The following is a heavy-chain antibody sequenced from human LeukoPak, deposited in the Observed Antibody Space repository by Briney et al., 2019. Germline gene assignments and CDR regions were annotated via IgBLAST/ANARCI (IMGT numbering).Heavy chain of an antibody. D-gene: IGHD3-22*01. CDR3: ARESQSAYYFDSSGYEDAFDI. V-gene: IGHV3-7*01. J-gene: IGHJ3*02. CDR2: IKQDGSEK. Sequence: GGSLRLSCTASGFTFGDYAMSWFRQAPGKGLEWVANIKQDGSEKYYVDSVKGRFTISRDNAKNSLYLQMNSLRAEDTAVYYCARESQSAYYFDSSGYEDAFDIWGQGTMVTVSS. CDR1: GFTFGDYA.